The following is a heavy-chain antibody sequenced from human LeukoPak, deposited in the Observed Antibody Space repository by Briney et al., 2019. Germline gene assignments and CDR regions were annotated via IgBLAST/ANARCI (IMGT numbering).Heavy chain of an antibody. Sequence: GGSLRLSCAASGFTFSSYSMNWVRQAPGKGLEWVSSISSSSSYIYYADSVKGRFTISRDNAKNSLYLQMNSLRAEDTAVYYCARVLPSSISFDYWGQGTLVTVSS. CDR2: ISSSSSYI. CDR3: ARVLPSSISFDY. J-gene: IGHJ4*02. V-gene: IGHV3-21*01. CDR1: GFTFSSYS. D-gene: IGHD6-13*01.